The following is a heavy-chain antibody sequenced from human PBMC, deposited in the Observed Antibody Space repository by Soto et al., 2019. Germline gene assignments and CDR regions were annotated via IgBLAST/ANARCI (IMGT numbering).Heavy chain of an antibody. CDR3: AKRRIVGARSYFDP. CDR2: IISSGGNT. Sequence: GSLRLSCAASGFTFSSYAMSWVRQAPGKGLEWVSAIISSGGNTYYADSVKGRFTISRDNSENTLYLQMNSLRAEDTAVYYCAKRRIVGARSYFDPWGQGTLVTVSS. D-gene: IGHD1-26*01. V-gene: IGHV3-23*01. J-gene: IGHJ5*02. CDR1: GFTFSSYA.